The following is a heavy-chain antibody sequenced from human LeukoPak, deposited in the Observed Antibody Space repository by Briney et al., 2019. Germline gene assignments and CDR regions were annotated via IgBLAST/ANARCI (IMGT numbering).Heavy chain of an antibody. CDR2: INSDGSGT. CDR1: GFSFSSYW. CDR3: ARSSWYSYFDY. Sequence: PGGSLRLSCAASGFSFSSYWMHWVRQAPGQGLAWVSRINSDGSGTSYADSVKGRFTISRDNAKNTLYLQMHSLRAEDTAVYYCARSSWYSYFDYWGQGTLVTVSS. D-gene: IGHD6-13*01. J-gene: IGHJ4*02. V-gene: IGHV3-74*01.